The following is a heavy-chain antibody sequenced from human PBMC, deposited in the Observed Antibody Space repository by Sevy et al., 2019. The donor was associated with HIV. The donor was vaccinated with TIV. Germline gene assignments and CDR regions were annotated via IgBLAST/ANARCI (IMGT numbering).Heavy chain of an antibody. J-gene: IGHJ4*02. CDR1: GFTFSSYG. CDR2: ISYDGRNK. V-gene: IGHV3-30*18. D-gene: IGHD3-10*01. Sequence: GGSLRLSCAASGFTFSSYGMHWVRQAPGKGLEWVGVISYDGRNKDYADSVKGRFTISRDNSKNTLYLQMNSLRAEDTAVYYCAKEASLWFGREYFDYWGQGTLVTVSS. CDR3: AKEASLWFGREYFDY.